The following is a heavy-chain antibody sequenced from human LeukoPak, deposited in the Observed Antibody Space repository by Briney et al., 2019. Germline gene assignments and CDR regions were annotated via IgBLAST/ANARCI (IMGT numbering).Heavy chain of an antibody. D-gene: IGHD3-9*01. CDR2: IKQDGSEK. CDR3: ARTQYYDILTGYSPFFYY. CDR1: GFTFSSYW. V-gene: IGHV3-7*03. J-gene: IGHJ4*02. Sequence: GGSLRLSCAASGFTFSSYWMSWVRQAPGKGLEWVANIKQDGSEKYYVDSVKGRFTISRDNANNSLYLQMNSLSAEDTAVYYCARTQYYDILTGYSPFFYYWGQGTLVTVSS.